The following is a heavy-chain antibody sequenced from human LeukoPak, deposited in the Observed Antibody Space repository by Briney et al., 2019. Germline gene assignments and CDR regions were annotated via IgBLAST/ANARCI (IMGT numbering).Heavy chain of an antibody. V-gene: IGHV3-74*01. CDR3: AGGSTQYSSGWYGLDY. J-gene: IGHJ4*02. Sequence: GSLRLSCAASGFTFSSYWMHWVRQAPGKGLVWVSRVNSDGSSTTYADSVKGRFTISRDNAKNTLYLQMNSLRAEDTAVYYCAGGSTQYSSGWYGLDYWGQGTLVTVSS. CDR2: VNSDGSST. D-gene: IGHD6-19*01. CDR1: GFTFSSYW.